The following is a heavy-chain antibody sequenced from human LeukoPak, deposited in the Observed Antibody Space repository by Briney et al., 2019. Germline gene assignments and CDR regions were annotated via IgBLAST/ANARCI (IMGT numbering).Heavy chain of an antibody. CDR1: GFTFRSYA. V-gene: IGHV3-74*01. CDR2: IARDGSST. CDR3: ARDYGSLGDF. Sequence: PGGSLRLSCAASGFTFRSYAMHWVRQAPGKGLVWVSRIARDGSSTTYVDSVKGRFTISRDNAKNTLYLQMNSLRAEDSAMYYCARDYGSLGDFWGQGTLVTVSS. J-gene: IGHJ4*02. D-gene: IGHD2-15*01.